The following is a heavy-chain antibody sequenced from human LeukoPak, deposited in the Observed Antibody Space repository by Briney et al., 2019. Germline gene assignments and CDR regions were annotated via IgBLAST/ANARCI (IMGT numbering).Heavy chain of an antibody. CDR2: IYYSGST. Sequence: PSETLSLTCTVSGGSISSYYWSWIRQPPGKGLEWIGYIYYSGSTHYNPSLKSRVTISLDTSKNQLSLKVSSVTAADTAVYYCARHWETSSWYVDYWGQGTLVTVSP. CDR1: GGSISSYY. V-gene: IGHV4-59*08. CDR3: ARHWETSSWYVDY. D-gene: IGHD6-13*01. J-gene: IGHJ4*02.